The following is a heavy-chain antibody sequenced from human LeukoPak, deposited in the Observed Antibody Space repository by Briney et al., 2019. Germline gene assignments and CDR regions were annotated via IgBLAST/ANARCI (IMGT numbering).Heavy chain of an antibody. V-gene: IGHV3-23*01. CDR2: ISGNGGST. CDR3: ANGGAWPIGY. J-gene: IGHJ4*02. CDR1: GFTFSSYA. D-gene: IGHD3-3*01. Sequence: GGSLRLSCAASGFTFSSYAMSWVRQAPGKGLEWVSAISGNGGSTYYADSVKGRFTISRDNSKNTLYLQMNGLRAEDTAVYYCANGGAWPIGYWGQGTLVTVSS.